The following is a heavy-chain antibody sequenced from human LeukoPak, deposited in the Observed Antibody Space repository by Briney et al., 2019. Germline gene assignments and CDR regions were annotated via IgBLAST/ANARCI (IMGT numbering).Heavy chain of an antibody. CDR1: GGSFIGYY. D-gene: IGHD3-10*01. Sequence: PSETLSLTCAVYGGSFIGYYWSWIRQPPGKGLEWIGEINHSGSTNYNPSLKSRVTISVDTSKNQFSLKLSSVTAADTAVYYCARGWFGYYNWFDPWGQGALVTVSS. CDR3: ARGWFGYYNWFDP. V-gene: IGHV4-34*01. CDR2: INHSGST. J-gene: IGHJ5*02.